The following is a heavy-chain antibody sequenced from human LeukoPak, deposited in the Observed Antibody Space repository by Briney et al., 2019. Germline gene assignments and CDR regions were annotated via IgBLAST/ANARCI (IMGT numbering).Heavy chain of an antibody. D-gene: IGHD1-26*01. Sequence: QSGGSLRLSCAVSGFTFNSHHMHWVRQAPNKGLDWVAVAPHDGTSPSHVASVNGRFTISRDNSEDTVFLQMDSLRVDDTAIYYCARQSLGASGLDHWGQGVLVTVSS. CDR2: APHDGTSP. CDR3: ARQSLGASGLDH. V-gene: IGHV3-30*03. J-gene: IGHJ4*02. CDR1: GFTFNSHH.